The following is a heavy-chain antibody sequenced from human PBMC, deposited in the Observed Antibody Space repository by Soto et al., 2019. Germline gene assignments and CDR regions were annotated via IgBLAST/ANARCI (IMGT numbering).Heavy chain of an antibody. J-gene: IGHJ4*02. V-gene: IGHV4-34*01. CDR2: INHSGST. CDR1: GGSFSGYY. D-gene: IGHD2-2*01. CDR3: ARRGQLALDY. Sequence: SETLSLTCAVYGGSFSGYYWSWIRQPPGKGLELIGEINHSGSTNYNPSLKSRVTISVDTSKNQFSLKLSSVTAADTAVYYCARRGQLALDYWGQGTLVTVSS.